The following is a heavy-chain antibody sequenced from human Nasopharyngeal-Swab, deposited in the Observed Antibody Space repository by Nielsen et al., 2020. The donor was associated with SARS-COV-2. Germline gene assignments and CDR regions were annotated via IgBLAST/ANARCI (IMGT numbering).Heavy chain of an antibody. Sequence: GESLKISCAASGFTFSDYYMSWIRQAPGKGLEWVSYISSSGSTKYYADSVKGRFTISRDNSKNTLYLQMNSLRAEDTAVYYCARDLGGQFDPWGQGTLVTVSS. CDR2: ISSSGSTK. V-gene: IGHV3-11*04. CDR3: ARDLGGQFDP. J-gene: IGHJ5*02. D-gene: IGHD3-16*01. CDR1: GFTFSDYY.